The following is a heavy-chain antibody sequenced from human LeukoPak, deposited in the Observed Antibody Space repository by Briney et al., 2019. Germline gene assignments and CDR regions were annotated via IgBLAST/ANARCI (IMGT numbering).Heavy chain of an antibody. V-gene: IGHV4-39*07. CDR1: GDSISSSRYY. Sequence: SETLSLTCTVSGDSISSSRYYWGWIRQPPGKGLEWIGSIYHSGTTYYNPSLKSRVTMSVDTSKNQFSLKLSSVTAADTAVYYCAGDYGSGSYRFDYWGQGTLVTVSS. CDR2: IYHSGTT. D-gene: IGHD3-10*01. CDR3: AGDYGSGSYRFDY. J-gene: IGHJ4*02.